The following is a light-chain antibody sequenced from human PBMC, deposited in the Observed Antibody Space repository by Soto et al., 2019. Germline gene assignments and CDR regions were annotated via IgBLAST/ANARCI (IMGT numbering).Light chain of an antibody. J-gene: IGLJ3*02. CDR2: SNN. V-gene: IGLV1-44*01. CDR1: NSNIGSHT. Sequence: LTQPPSASGTPGQRVTISCSGSNSNIGSHTVNWYQQLPGTAPKLLIYSNNQRPSGVPDRFSGSKSGTSASLAISGLQSEDEADYYCASWDDSLKGVVFGGGTQLTVL. CDR3: ASWDDSLKGVV.